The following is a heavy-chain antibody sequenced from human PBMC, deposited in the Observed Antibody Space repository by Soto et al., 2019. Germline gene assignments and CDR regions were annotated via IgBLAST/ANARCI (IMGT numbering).Heavy chain of an antibody. Sequence: QVQLVESGGGVVQPGRSLRLSCAASGFTFSSYGMHWVRQAPGKGLEWMAVIWYDGNSKDYGDSVRGRFTVSRDNSNNTLYLQMDSLRAEDTAVYYCARDSSSGEGFDLWGQGTLVTVSS. CDR3: ARDSSSGEGFDL. V-gene: IGHV3-33*01. J-gene: IGHJ4*02. D-gene: IGHD7-27*01. CDR1: GFTFSSYG. CDR2: IWYDGNSK.